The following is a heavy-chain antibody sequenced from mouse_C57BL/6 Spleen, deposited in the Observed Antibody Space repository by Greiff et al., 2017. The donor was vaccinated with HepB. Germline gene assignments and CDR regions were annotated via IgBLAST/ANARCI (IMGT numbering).Heavy chain of an antibody. V-gene: IGHV1-15*01. J-gene: IGHJ2*01. CDR2: IDPETGGT. CDR3: TRSLLKYYFDY. CDR1: GYTFTDYE. Sequence: QVQLKQSGAELVRPGASVTLSCKASGYTFTDYEMHWVKQTPVHGLEWIGAIDPETGGTAYNQKFKGKAILTADKSSSTAYMELRSLTSEDSAVYYCTRSLLKYYFDYWGQGTTLTVSS. D-gene: IGHD6-5*01.